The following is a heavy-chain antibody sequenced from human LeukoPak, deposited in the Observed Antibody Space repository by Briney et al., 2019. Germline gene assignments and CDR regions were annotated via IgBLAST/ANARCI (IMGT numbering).Heavy chain of an antibody. J-gene: IGHJ4*02. CDR3: ALWYGDQREGDY. Sequence: PSETLSLTCTVSGYSISSGYYWGWIRQPPGKGLEWIGSIYHSGSTYYNPSLKSRVTISVDRSKNQFSLKLSSVTAADTAVYYCALWYGDQREGDYWGQGTLVTVSS. V-gene: IGHV4-38-2*02. CDR1: GYSISSGYY. CDR2: IYHSGST. D-gene: IGHD4-17*01.